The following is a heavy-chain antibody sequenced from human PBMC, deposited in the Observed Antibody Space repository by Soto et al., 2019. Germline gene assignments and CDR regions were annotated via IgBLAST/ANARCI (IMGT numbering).Heavy chain of an antibody. CDR2: IYHSGST. J-gene: IGHJ6*02. CDR1: GGSISSGGYS. V-gene: IGHV4-30-2*01. CDR3: ARAGWLHPYYYYGMDV. Sequence: SETLSLTCAVSGGSISSGGYSWSWIRQPPGKGLEWIGYIYHSGSTYYNPSLKSRVTISVDRSKNQFSLKLSSVTAADTAVYYCARAGWLHPYYYYGMDVWGQGTTVTVSS. D-gene: IGHD5-12*01.